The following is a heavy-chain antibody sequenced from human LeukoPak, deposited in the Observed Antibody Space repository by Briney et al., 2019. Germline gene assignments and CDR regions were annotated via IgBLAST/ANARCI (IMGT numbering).Heavy chain of an antibody. CDR2: IYSGGNT. Sequence: GGSLRLSCAASGFSVSNTYMSWVRQAPGKGLEWVSIIYSGGNTYYADSVKGRFTIPRDNSKNTLYLQMNRLRPEDTAVYYCVRGTVTAPDYWGQGTLVTVSS. V-gene: IGHV3-53*01. D-gene: IGHD2-21*02. J-gene: IGHJ4*02. CDR3: VRGTVTAPDY. CDR1: GFSVSNTY.